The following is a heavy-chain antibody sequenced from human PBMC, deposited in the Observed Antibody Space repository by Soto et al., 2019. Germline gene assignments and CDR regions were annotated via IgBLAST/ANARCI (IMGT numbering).Heavy chain of an antibody. CDR2: FFSGNT. Sequence: PWETLALTGTVSGVSISRRTSYCGWIRQAPGKGLEWVATFFSGNTYYNPSLKSRVTMSVYTSKNQFSLRLTSVAAPDTATYYCATTRGLAVGGSFDHWGQGTLVTVSS. D-gene: IGHD6-19*01. J-gene: IGHJ5*02. CDR3: ATTRGLAVGGSFDH. CDR1: GVSISRRTSY. V-gene: IGHV4-39*01.